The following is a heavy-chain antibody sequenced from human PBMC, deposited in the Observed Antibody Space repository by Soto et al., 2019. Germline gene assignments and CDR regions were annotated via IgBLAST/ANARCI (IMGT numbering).Heavy chain of an antibody. CDR3: ARVFGFGVTYYYYGMDV. J-gene: IGHJ6*02. Sequence: GGSLRLSCEASGFSFSTYSMNWVRQAPGKGLEWVSSISSSSSYIYYADSVKGRFTISRDNAKNSLYLQMNSLRAEDTAVYYCARVFGFGVTYYYYGMDVWGQGTTVTVSS. CDR2: ISSSSSYI. CDR1: GFSFSTYS. D-gene: IGHD3-10*01. V-gene: IGHV3-21*01.